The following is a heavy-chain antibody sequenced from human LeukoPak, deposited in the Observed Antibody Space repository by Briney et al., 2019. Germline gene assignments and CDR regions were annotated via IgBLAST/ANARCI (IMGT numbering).Heavy chain of an antibody. CDR3: ARDRRDGYNN. D-gene: IGHD5-24*01. V-gene: IGHV3-21*01. J-gene: IGHJ4*02. CDR1: GFTFSSYS. Sequence: GGSLRLSCAASGFTFSSYSMNWVRQAPGKGLEWVSSISSSSSYIYYADSVKGRFTISRDNAKNSLYLQMNGLRAEDTAVYYCARDRRDGYNNWGQGTLVTVSS. CDR2: ISSSSSYI.